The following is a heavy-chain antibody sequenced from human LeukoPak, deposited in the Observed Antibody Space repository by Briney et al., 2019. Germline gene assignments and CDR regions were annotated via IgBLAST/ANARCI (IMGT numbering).Heavy chain of an antibody. D-gene: IGHD1-1*01. V-gene: IGHV1-2*04. CDR2: INPNSGGT. CDR1: GYTFTGYY. CDR3: ARAVQLERPGGYAFDI. J-gene: IGHJ3*02. Sequence: ASVKVSCKASGYTFTGYYMHWVRQAPGHGLEWLGWINPNSGGTNHAQKIQGWVTMTRVTSISTAYMELSRLRSDDTGVYCCARAVQLERPGGYAFDIWGQGTMVTVSS.